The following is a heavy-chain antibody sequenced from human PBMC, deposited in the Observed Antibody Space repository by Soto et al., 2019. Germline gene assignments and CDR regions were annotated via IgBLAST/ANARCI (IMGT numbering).Heavy chain of an antibody. V-gene: IGHV3-7*05. Sequence: GGSLRLSCAASGFTFSSYWMSWVRQAPGKGLEWVANIKQDGSEKYYVDSVKGRFTISRDNAKNSLYLQMNSLRAEDTAVYYCARDIDTAMVIDYYGMDVWGQGTTVTVSS. CDR2: IKQDGSEK. J-gene: IGHJ6*02. CDR3: ARDIDTAMVIDYYGMDV. CDR1: GFTFSSYW. D-gene: IGHD5-18*01.